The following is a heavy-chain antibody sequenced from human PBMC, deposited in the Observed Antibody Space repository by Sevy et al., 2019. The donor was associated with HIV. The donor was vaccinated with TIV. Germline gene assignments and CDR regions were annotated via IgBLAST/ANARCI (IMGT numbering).Heavy chain of an antibody. CDR2: ISSRNIYI. CDR3: ERGVGVVGGVIDS. D-gene: IGHD3-10*01. Sequence: GESLKISCAASGFTFSSYSMNWVRQAPGKGLEWVSSISSRNIYIYYVDSVKGRFTISRDNAKNSLDLQMNSLRAEDTAVYYCERGVGVVGGVIDSWGQGTLVTVSS. CDR1: GFTFSSYS. J-gene: IGHJ4*02. V-gene: IGHV3-21*01.